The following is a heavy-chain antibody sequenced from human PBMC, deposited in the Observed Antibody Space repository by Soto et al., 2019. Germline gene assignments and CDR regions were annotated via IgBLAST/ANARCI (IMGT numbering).Heavy chain of an antibody. CDR3: ARDGAVAGGGIDY. D-gene: IGHD6-19*01. CDR1: GFTFSSYA. V-gene: IGHV3-30-3*01. Sequence: QVQLVESGGGVVQPGRSLRLSCAASGFTFSSYAMHWVRQAPGKGLEWVAVISYDGSNKYYADSVKGRFTISRDKSKNTLYLQMNSLRAEDTAVYYCARDGAVAGGGIDYWGQGTLVTVSS. J-gene: IGHJ4*02. CDR2: ISYDGSNK.